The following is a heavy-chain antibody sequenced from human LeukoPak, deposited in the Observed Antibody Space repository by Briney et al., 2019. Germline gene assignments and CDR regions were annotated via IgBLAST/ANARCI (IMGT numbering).Heavy chain of an antibody. CDR1: GFTFDDYA. CDR2: ISWNSGSI. Sequence: GGSLRLSCAASGFTFDDYAMHWVRQAPGKGLERVSGISWNSGSIGYADSVKGRFTISRDNAKNSLYLQMNSLRAEDTALYYCAKAGGGYNYGYSDYWGQGTLVTVSS. V-gene: IGHV3-9*01. D-gene: IGHD5-24*01. J-gene: IGHJ4*02. CDR3: AKAGGGYNYGYSDY.